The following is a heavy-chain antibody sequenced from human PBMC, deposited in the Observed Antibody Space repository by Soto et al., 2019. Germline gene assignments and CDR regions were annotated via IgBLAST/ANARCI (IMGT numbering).Heavy chain of an antibody. CDR2: IYHSGST. Sequence: QVQLQESGPGLVKPSGTLSLTCAVSGGSISSSNWWSWVRQPPGKGLEWIGEIYHSGSTNYNPSPKSRVPISVDKSKNQFPLKLSSLTAADTAVYYCARCIVAVGPIDYWGPGTLVTVSS. D-gene: IGHD6-13*01. CDR3: ARCIVAVGPIDY. V-gene: IGHV4-4*02. CDR1: GGSISSSNW. J-gene: IGHJ4*02.